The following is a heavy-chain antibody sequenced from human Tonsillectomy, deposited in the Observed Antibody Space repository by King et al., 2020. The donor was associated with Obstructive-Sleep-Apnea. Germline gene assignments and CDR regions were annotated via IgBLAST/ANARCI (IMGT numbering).Heavy chain of an antibody. D-gene: IGHD2-21*01. Sequence: QLQESGPGLVKPSETLSLTCTVSGGAISSYYWSWIRQPPGKGLEWIGYIYYSGSTNYNPSLKSRVPISVDTSKNQFSLKLSSVTAADTAVYYCARGGVSAPLYYFDYWGQGTLVTVSS. CDR3: ARGGVSAPLYYFDY. V-gene: IGHV4-59*01. J-gene: IGHJ4*02. CDR2: IYYSGST. CDR1: GGAISSYY.